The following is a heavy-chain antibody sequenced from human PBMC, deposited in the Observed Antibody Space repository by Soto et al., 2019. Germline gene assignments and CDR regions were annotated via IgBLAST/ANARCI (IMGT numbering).Heavy chain of an antibody. Sequence: EVQLVESGGDLVKPGGSLRLSCAASGITFSNAWMSWVRQAPGKGLEWVGRFKSKTDGGPPDYAAPVKGRFAISRDDSKNTLYLQMNSLKTEDTAVYYCTTAGREAGSFDYWGQGTLVTVSS. D-gene: IGHD6-19*01. J-gene: IGHJ4*02. CDR1: GITFSNAW. V-gene: IGHV3-15*01. CDR3: TTAGREAGSFDY. CDR2: FKSKTDGGPP.